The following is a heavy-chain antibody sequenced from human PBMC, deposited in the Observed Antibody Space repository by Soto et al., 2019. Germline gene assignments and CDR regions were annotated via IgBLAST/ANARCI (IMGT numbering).Heavy chain of an antibody. D-gene: IGHD6-6*01. CDR1: GYTFTSLG. CDR3: ARFFAARYPFDI. CDR2: ISAYNGNT. J-gene: IGHJ4*02. V-gene: IGHV1-18*01. Sequence: ASVQNSYKATGYTFTSLGISWVRQAPGQGLEWMGWISAYNGNTNYAQKLQGRVTMTTDTSTSTAYMELRSLRSDDTAVYYCARFFAARYPFDICGQGALVTVSS.